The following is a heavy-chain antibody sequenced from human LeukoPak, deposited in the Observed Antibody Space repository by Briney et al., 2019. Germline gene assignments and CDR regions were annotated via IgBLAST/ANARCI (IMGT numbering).Heavy chain of an antibody. Sequence: GGSLRLSCAASGFTFSSYSMNWVRQAPGKGLEWVSSISSSSSYIYYADSVKGRFTISRDNAKNSLYLQMNSLRAEDTAVYYCARDQCGGDCYSNYYYYYMDVWGKGTTVTVSS. CDR3: ARDQCGGDCYSNYYYYYMDV. V-gene: IGHV3-21*01. D-gene: IGHD2-21*02. CDR2: ISSSSSYI. CDR1: GFTFSSYS. J-gene: IGHJ6*03.